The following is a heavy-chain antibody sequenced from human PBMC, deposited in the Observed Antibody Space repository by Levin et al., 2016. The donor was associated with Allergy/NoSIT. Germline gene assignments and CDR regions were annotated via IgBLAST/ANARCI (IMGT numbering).Heavy chain of an antibody. CDR3: ARDFQNDQLFAFDV. CDR2: INVGSYI. Sequence: GESLKISCTASEFTFSSYNMNWVRQAPGKGLEWVSSINVGSYINYADSVRGRFIISRDNARNSLFLQMNSLRAEDTAVYFCARDFQNDQLFAFDVWGQGTVVTVSS. D-gene: IGHD1-1*01. CDR1: EFTFSSYN. V-gene: IGHV3-21*01. J-gene: IGHJ3*01.